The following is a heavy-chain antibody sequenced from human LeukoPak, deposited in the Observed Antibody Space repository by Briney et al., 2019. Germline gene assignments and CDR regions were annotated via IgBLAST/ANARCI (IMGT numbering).Heavy chain of an antibody. CDR3: ASRRGEYYYYYYMDV. J-gene: IGHJ6*03. D-gene: IGHD3-3*01. CDR2: IYYSGST. Sequence: SETLSLTCTVSGASLSVSGRNWGWVRQPPGKGLEWIASIYYSGSTYYSPSLESRVTMSVDTSKNQFSLKLSSVTAADTAVYYCASRRGEYYYYYYMDVWGKGTTVTVSS. CDR1: GASLSVSGRN. V-gene: IGHV4-39*01.